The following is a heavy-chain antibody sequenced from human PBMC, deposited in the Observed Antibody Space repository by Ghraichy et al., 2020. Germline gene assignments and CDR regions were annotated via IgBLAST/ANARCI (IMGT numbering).Heavy chain of an antibody. CDR2: TRNKANSYSA. Sequence: GESLNISCAASGFTFSDHFMDWVRQAPGKGLEWVGRTRNKANSYSAEYAASVKGRFTISRDDSRTSLYLQMNSLKTEDTAVYYCARGGAGGPRFPFCLDVWGKGTTVTVSS. CDR1: GFTFSDHF. V-gene: IGHV3-72*01. D-gene: IGHD6-13*01. J-gene: IGHJ6*04. CDR3: ARGGAGGPRFPFCLDV.